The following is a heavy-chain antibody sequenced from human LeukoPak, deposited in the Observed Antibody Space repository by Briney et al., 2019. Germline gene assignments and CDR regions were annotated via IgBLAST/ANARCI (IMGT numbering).Heavy chain of an antibody. D-gene: IGHD2-8*01. CDR2: VKPKSGDS. J-gene: IGHJ3*02. V-gene: IGHV1-2*06. CDR3: ARDRGVPGPGNALDI. Sequence: ASVKVSCKASGYTFTNYHMHWVRQAPGQGLEWMGLVKPKSGDSDFLQKFQGRVTVTTDVSTTTIYMELNNLRSDDTAVYYCARDRGVPGPGNALDIWGRGTMVTVSS. CDR1: GYTFTNYH.